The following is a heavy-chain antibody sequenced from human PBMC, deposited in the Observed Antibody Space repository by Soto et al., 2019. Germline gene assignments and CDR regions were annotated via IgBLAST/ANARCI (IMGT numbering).Heavy chain of an antibody. J-gene: IGHJ4*02. CDR1: GASIPDGGDS. D-gene: IGHD5-12*01. CDR3: ARGGGYDNFDY. V-gene: IGHV4-30-2*01. Sequence: SEALSLTCTFSGASIPDGGDSWSWIRQPPGKGLEWIGYISHLESTFYNPSFQSRLTLSIDRSKNQFSLKLAPTTAADTAVYYCARGGGYDNFDYWGQGTLVSVT. CDR2: ISHLEST.